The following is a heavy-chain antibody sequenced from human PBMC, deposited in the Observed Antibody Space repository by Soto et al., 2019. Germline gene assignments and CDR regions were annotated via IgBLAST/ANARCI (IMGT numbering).Heavy chain of an antibody. Sequence: QVQLVQSGAEMKKPGSSVKVSCQSSGGTFNTYAMNWVRQAPGQGPEWMGDISPMFGAANYAPKFQGRVTITADESTGKSYMQLGSLTSEDTALYFWAREVQVHTPAFVYWGQGTLVTVSS. V-gene: IGHV1-69*19. CDR2: ISPMFGAA. D-gene: IGHD3-10*01. J-gene: IGHJ4*02. CDR3: AREVQVHTPAFVY. CDR1: GGTFNTYA.